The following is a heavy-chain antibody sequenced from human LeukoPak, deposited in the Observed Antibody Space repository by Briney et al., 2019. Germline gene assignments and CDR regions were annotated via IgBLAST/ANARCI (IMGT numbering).Heavy chain of an antibody. CDR3: ASGYYYDSSGYNFDY. CDR2: IYYSGST. V-gene: IGHV4-59*12. CDR1: GGSISSYY. Sequence: SETLSLTCTVSGGSISSYYWSWIRQPPGKGLEWIGYIYYSGSTNYNPSLKSRVTISVATSKNQFPLKLSSVTAADTAVYYFASGYYYDSSGYNFDYWGQGTLVTVSS. D-gene: IGHD3-22*01. J-gene: IGHJ4*02.